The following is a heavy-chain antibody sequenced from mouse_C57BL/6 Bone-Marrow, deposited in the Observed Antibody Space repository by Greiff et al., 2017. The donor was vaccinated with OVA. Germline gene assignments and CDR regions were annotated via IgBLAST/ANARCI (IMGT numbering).Heavy chain of an antibody. J-gene: IGHJ4*01. CDR1: GFSLTSYG. V-gene: IGHV2-2*01. D-gene: IGHD3-2*02. CDR2: IWSGGST. Sequence: VKLMESGPGLVQPSQSLSITCTVSGFSLTSYGVHWVRQSPGKGLEWLGVIWSGGSTDYNAAFISRLSISKDNSKSQVFFKMNSLQADDTAIYYCARKGDSSGLYAMDYWGQGTSVTVSS. CDR3: ARKGDSSGLYAMDY.